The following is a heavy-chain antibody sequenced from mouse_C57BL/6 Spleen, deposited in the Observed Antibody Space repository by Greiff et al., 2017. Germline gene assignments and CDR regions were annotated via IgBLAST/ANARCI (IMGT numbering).Heavy chain of an antibody. Sequence: VQLVESGAELVKPGASVKLSCKASGYTFTSYWMHWVKQRPGQGLEWIGMIHPNSGSTNYNEKFKSKATLTVDKSSSTAYMQLSSLTSEDSAVYYCAITGTGYGSSFHFDYWGQGTTLTVSS. CDR1: GYTFTSYW. D-gene: IGHD1-1*01. CDR2: IHPNSGST. J-gene: IGHJ2*01. V-gene: IGHV1-64*01. CDR3: AITGTGYGSSFHFDY.